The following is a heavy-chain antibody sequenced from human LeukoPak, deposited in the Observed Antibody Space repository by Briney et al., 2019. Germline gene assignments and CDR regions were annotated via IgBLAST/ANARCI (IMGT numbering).Heavy chain of an antibody. Sequence: SETLSLTCTVSGGSISSYYWSWIRQPPGEGLEWIGYIYYSGSTNYNPSLKSRVTISVDTSKNQFSLKLSSVTAADTAVYYCARGSYDFWSGSGSYGMDVWGQGTTVTVSS. J-gene: IGHJ6*02. CDR2: IYYSGST. CDR3: ARGSYDFWSGSGSYGMDV. D-gene: IGHD3-3*01. V-gene: IGHV4-59*01. CDR1: GGSISSYY.